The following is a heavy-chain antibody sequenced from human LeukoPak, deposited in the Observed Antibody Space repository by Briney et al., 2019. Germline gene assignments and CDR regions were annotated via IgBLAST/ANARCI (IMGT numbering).Heavy chain of an antibody. V-gene: IGHV3-74*01. J-gene: IGHJ4*02. Sequence: GGSLRLSCAASGFTFSSYWMHWVRQAPEKGLVWVSRINPDGSTTTYADSVEGRFTISRDNARNTLYLQMSSLKAEDTAVYYCAKGKDIAATGTGPFDYWGQGTLVTVSS. D-gene: IGHD6-13*01. CDR1: GFTFSSYW. CDR3: AKGKDIAATGTGPFDY. CDR2: INPDGSTT.